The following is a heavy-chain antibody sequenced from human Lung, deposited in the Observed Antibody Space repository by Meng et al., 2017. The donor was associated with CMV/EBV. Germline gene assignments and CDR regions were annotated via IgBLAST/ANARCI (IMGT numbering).Heavy chain of an antibody. J-gene: IGHJ4*02. D-gene: IGHD6-13*01. Sequence: ASVKVSCKASGYTFTGYYMHWVRQAPGQGLEWMGWINPNSGGTNYAQKFQGRVTMTRDTSISTTYMELSRLRSDDTAVYYCAREARAAGTDEYFYYWGQGXLVSVSS. CDR2: INPNSGGT. CDR3: AREARAAGTDEYFYY. V-gene: IGHV1-2*02. CDR1: GYTFTGYY.